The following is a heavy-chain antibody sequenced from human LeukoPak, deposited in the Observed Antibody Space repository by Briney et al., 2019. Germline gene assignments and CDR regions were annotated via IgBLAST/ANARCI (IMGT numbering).Heavy chain of an antibody. CDR2: INPNSGGT. CDR3: VRGGYYDILTGYLNY. CDR1: GYTFTGYY. D-gene: IGHD3-9*01. J-gene: IGHJ4*02. Sequence: ASVKVSCKASGYTFTGYYMHWVRQAPGQGLEWMGWINPNSGGTNYAQKFQGRVTMTRKTSISTAYMELSRLRSDDTAVYYCVRGGYYDILTGYLNYWGQGTLVTVSS. V-gene: IGHV1-2*02.